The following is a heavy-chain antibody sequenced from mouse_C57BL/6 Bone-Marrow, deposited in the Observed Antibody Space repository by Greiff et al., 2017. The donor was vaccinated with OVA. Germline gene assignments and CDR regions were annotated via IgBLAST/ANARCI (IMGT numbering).Heavy chain of an antibody. CDR2: IYPGDGDT. J-gene: IGHJ4*01. CDR3: TSYYGSSPYAMDY. D-gene: IGHD1-1*01. CDR1: GYAFSSSW. Sequence: VQLQQSGPELVKPGASVKISCKASGYAFSSSWMNWVKQRPGKGLEWIGRIYPGDGDTNYNGKFKGKATLTADKSSSTAYMELSSLTNEDSAVYYCTSYYGSSPYAMDYWGQGTSVTVSS. V-gene: IGHV1-82*01.